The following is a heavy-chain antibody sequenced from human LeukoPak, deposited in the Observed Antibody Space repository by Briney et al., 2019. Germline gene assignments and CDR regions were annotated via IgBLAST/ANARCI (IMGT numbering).Heavy chain of an antibody. CDR2: IGITGSPI. CDR1: GLTFTDYF. V-gene: IGHV3-11*01. CDR3: ATLSSSSIGY. J-gene: IGHJ4*02. Sequence: PGGSLRLSCAASGLTFTDYFMSLIRQAPGKGLEWVSYIGITGSPIYYADSVKGRFTISRDNAKKSIYLQLSSLRAEDTAFYYCATLSSSSIGYWGQGTLVTVSS. D-gene: IGHD3-3*02.